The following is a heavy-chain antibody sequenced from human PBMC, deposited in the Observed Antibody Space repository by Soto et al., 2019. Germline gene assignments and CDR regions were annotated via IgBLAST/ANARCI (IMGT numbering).Heavy chain of an antibody. V-gene: IGHV3-9*01. J-gene: IGHJ3*02. CDR3: AGGYFGVNFDAFDI. Sequence: GGSLRLSCAASGFTFDDYAMHWVRQAPGKGLEWVSGISWNSGSIGYADSVKGRFTISRDNAKNSLYLQMNSLRAEDTALYYCAGGYFGVNFDAFDIWGQGTMVTVSS. D-gene: IGHD3-3*01. CDR2: ISWNSGSI. CDR1: GFTFDDYA.